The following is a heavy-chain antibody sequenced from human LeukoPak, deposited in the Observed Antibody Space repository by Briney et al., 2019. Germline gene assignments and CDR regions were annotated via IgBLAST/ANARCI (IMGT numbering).Heavy chain of an antibody. D-gene: IGHD3-10*01. V-gene: IGHV3-23*01. Sequence: GGSLRLSCAASGFTFSSYVMSWVRQAPGKGLEWVSVISGSGGSTYYADSVKGRFTISRDNSKNTLYLQMNSLRAEDTAVYYCAKDFSPYGSGTPVWGQGTTVTVSS. CDR3: AKDFSPYGSGTPV. CDR2: ISGSGGST. J-gene: IGHJ6*02. CDR1: GFTFSSYV.